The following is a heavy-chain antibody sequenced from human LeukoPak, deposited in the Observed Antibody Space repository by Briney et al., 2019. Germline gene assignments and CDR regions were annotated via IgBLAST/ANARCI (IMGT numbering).Heavy chain of an antibody. CDR2: IYYSGSA. CDR1: GGSISSYY. J-gene: IGHJ4*02. D-gene: IGHD7-27*01. CDR3: ASSAGNWGWSDY. Sequence: SETLSLTCTVSGGSISSYYWSWIRQPPGKGLEWIGYIYYSGSANYNPSLKSRVTISVDTSKNQFSLKLSSVTAADTAVYYCASSAGNWGWSDYWGQGTLVTVSS. V-gene: IGHV4-59*12.